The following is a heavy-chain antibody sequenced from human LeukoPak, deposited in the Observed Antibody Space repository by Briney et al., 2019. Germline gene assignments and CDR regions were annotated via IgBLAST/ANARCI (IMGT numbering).Heavy chain of an antibody. D-gene: IGHD3-22*01. CDR1: GFTFSSYS. CDR2: ISSSSSTI. CDR3: ARVTYYYDSSGYSDY. Sequence: GGSLRLSCAASGFTFSSYSMNWVRQAPGKGLEWVSYISSSSSTIYYADSVKGRFTISRDNSKNTLYLQMNSLRAEDTAVYYCARVTYYYDSSGYSDYWGQGTLVTVSS. V-gene: IGHV3-48*01. J-gene: IGHJ4*02.